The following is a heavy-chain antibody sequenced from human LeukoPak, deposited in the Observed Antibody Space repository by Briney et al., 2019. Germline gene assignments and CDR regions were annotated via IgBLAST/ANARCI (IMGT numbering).Heavy chain of an antibody. CDR2: ISYDGSNK. Sequence: PGGSLRLSCAASGFTFSSYGMHWVRQAPGKGLEWVAVISYDGSNKYYADSVKGRFTISRDNSKNTLYLQMNSLRAEDTAVYYCAKAPGLDHWGQGTLVTVSS. J-gene: IGHJ4*02. V-gene: IGHV3-30*18. CDR1: GFTFSSYG. CDR3: AKAPGLDH.